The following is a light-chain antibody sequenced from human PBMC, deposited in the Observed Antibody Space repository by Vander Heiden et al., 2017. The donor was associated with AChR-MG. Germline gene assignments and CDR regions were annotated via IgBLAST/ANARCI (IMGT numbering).Light chain of an antibody. CDR2: EVS. Sequence: PPPPPASVSGSPGQSITISCTGTSSDVGGYNYGSWYQQHPGKAPKLMIYEVSNRPAGVSNRFSGSKSGNTASLTISGLQAEDEADYYCSSYTSSSTLGVFGGGTKLTVL. V-gene: IGLV2-14*01. CDR1: SSDVGGYNY. J-gene: IGLJ2*01. CDR3: SSYTSSSTLGV.